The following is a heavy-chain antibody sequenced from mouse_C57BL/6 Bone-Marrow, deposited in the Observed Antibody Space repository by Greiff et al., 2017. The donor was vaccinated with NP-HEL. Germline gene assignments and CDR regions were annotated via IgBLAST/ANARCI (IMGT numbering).Heavy chain of an antibody. CDR3: ARGRGILLGAMDY. Sequence: VQLQQPGAELVKPGASVKMSCKASGYTFTSYWITWVKQRPGQGLEWIGDIYPGSGSTNYIEKFKSKATLTVDTSSSTAYMQLSSRTSEDSAVYYCARGRGILLGAMDYWGQGTSVTVSS. D-gene: IGHD1-1*01. V-gene: IGHV1-55*01. CDR2: IYPGSGST. CDR1: GYTFTSYW. J-gene: IGHJ4*01.